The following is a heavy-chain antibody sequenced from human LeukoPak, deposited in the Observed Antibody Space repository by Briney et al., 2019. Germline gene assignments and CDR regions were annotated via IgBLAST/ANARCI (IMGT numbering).Heavy chain of an antibody. CDR3: ARHGIIYGSGTNFDY. CDR1: GGSIRSTTYY. D-gene: IGHD3-10*01. J-gene: IGHJ4*02. V-gene: IGHV4-39*07. CDR2: IYYSGNT. Sequence: PSETLSLTCTVSGGSIRSTTYYWGWIRQPPGKGLEWIGSIYYSGNTYHSPSLMSRVTISVDTSNNQFSLILSSVTAADTAVYFCARHGIIYGSGTNFDYWGQGTLVTVSS.